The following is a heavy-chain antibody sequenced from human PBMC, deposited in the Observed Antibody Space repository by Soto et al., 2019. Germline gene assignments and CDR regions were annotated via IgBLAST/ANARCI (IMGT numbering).Heavy chain of an antibody. V-gene: IGHV1-69*13. Sequence: VASVKVSCKASGGTFSGYAISWVRQAPGQGLEWMGGIIPIFGTANYAQKFQGRVTITADESTSTAYMELSSLRSEDTAVYYCARDGDYGDYRYYYYGMDVWGQGTTVTVSS. J-gene: IGHJ6*02. D-gene: IGHD4-17*01. CDR3: ARDGDYGDYRYYYYGMDV. CDR1: GGTFSGYA. CDR2: IIPIFGTA.